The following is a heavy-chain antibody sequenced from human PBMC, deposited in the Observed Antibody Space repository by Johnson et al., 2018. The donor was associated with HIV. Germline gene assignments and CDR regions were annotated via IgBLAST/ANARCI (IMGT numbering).Heavy chain of an antibody. Sequence: VQLVESGGELVQPGGSLRLSCAASGFSFSYAWMSWVRQAPGKGLEWVGRIKSKSDGGTTDYAAPVKGRFTISRDNAKNSLYLQMNSLRAEDTALYYCVKDIWQYMYGAFDIWGQGTMVTVSS. CDR2: IKSKSDGGTT. D-gene: IGHD3-9*01. CDR3: VKDIWQYMYGAFDI. J-gene: IGHJ3*02. V-gene: IGHV3-15*01. CDR1: GFSFSYAW.